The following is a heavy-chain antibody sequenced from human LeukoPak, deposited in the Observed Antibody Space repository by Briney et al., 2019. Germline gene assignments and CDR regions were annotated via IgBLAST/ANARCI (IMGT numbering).Heavy chain of an antibody. CDR1: GFKFTTFA. D-gene: IGHD1-1*01. V-gene: IGHV3-23*01. Sequence: GGSLRLSCAASGFKFTTFAMTWVRQAPGKGLEWVSTITGSGYYTYYPDSVKGRFTVSRDNSKNTLYLHMNSLRAEDTALYYGAKAPNFTDTKHELDYWGQGTLVTVSS. J-gene: IGHJ4*02. CDR3: AKAPNFTDTKHELDY. CDR2: ITGSGYYT.